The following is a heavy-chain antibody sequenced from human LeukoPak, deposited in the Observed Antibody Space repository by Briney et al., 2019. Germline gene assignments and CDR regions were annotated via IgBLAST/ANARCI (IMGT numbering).Heavy chain of an antibody. CDR2: IYPGDSDT. D-gene: IGHD3-22*01. Sequence: GESLKISCKGSGYSFTSWWVGWVRQMPGKGLEWMGIIYPGDSDTRYSPSFQGQVTISADKSISTAYLQWSSLKASDTAMYYCARLPYYYDSSGYSLAFDIWGQGTMVTVSS. J-gene: IGHJ3*02. CDR1: GYSFTSWW. V-gene: IGHV5-51*01. CDR3: ARLPYYYDSSGYSLAFDI.